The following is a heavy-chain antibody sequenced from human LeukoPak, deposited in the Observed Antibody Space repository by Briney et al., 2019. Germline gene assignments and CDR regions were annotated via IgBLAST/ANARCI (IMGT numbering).Heavy chain of an antibody. CDR2: ISAYNGNT. J-gene: IGHJ4*02. CDR3: AREDYYDSSIYFDY. V-gene: IGHV1-18*01. CDR1: GYTFTAYG. D-gene: IGHD3-22*01. Sequence: ASVKVSCKASGYTFTAYGISWVRQAPGQGLEWMGWISAYNGNTNYAQKLQGRVTMTTDTSTSTAYVELRSLRSDDTAVYYCAREDYYDSSIYFDYWGQGTLVTVSS.